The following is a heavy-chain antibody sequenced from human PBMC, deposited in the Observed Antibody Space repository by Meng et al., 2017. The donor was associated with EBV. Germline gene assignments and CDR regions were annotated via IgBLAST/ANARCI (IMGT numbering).Heavy chain of an antibody. CDR2: IYWDDDK. CDR1: GFSLRTRGVG. V-gene: IGHV2-5*02. CDR3: AHIIAARPFDY. J-gene: IGHJ4*02. Sequence: VTLKESGPSRGKPTPTPTPTLSFSGFSLRTRGVGVGWIRQPPGKALEWLALIYWDDDKRYSPSLKSRLTITKDTSKNQVVLTMTNMDPVDAATYYCAHIIAARPFDYWGQGTLVTVSS. D-gene: IGHD6-6*01.